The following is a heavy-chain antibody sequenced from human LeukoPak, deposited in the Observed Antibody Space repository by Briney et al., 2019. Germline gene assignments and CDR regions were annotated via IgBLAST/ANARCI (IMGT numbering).Heavy chain of an antibody. V-gene: IGHV1-18*01. CDR2: ISAYNGNT. CDR1: GYTFTSYG. CDR3: AWGASDILTGYSNAFQWYFDL. J-gene: IGHJ2*01. Sequence: ASVKVSCKASGYTFTSYGISWVRQAPGQGLEWMGWISAYNGNTNYAQKLQGRVTMTTDTSTSTAYMELRSLRSDDTAVYYCAWGASDILTGYSNAFQWYFDLWGRGTLVTVSS. D-gene: IGHD3-9*01.